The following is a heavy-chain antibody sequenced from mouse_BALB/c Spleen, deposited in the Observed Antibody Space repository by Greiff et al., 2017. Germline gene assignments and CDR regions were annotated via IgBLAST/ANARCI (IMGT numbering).Heavy chain of an antibody. CDR2: ISSGSSTI. CDR3: ARSDDGYSTGAMDY. CDR1: GFTFSSFG. Sequence: DVMLVESGGGLVQPGGSRKLSCAASGFTFSSFGMHWVRQAPEKGLEWVAYISSGSSTIYYADTVKGRFTISRDNPKNTLFLQMTSLRSEDTAMYYCARSDDGYSTGAMDYWGQGTSVTVSS. V-gene: IGHV5-17*02. J-gene: IGHJ4*01. D-gene: IGHD2-3*01.